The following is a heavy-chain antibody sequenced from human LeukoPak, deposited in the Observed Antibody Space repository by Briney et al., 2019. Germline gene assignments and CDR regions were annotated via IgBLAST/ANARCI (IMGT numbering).Heavy chain of an antibody. CDR2: INHSGST. J-gene: IGHJ4*02. CDR3: ARLSLGFMVFDY. V-gene: IGHV4-34*01. CDR1: GGSFSGYY. Sequence: KPSETLSLTCAVYGGSFSGYYWSWIRQPPGKGLEWIGEINHSGSTNYNPSLKSRVTISVDTSKNQFSLKLSSVTAADTAVYYCARLSLGFMVFDYWGQGTLVTVSS. D-gene: IGHD3-10*01.